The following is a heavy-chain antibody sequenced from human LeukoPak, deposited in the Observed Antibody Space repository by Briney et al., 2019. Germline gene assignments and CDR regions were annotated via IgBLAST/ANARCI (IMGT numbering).Heavy chain of an antibody. V-gene: IGHV3-23*01. CDR2: ISGSGGST. Sequence: GGSLRLSCAASGFTFSSYAMSWVRQAPGKGLEWVSAISGSGGSTYYADSVKGRFTISRDNPKNTLYLQMNSLRAEDTAVYYCAKGYYYDSSGYYYSDYWGQGTLVTVSS. D-gene: IGHD3-22*01. CDR3: AKGYYYDSSGYYYSDY. CDR1: GFTFSSYA. J-gene: IGHJ4*02.